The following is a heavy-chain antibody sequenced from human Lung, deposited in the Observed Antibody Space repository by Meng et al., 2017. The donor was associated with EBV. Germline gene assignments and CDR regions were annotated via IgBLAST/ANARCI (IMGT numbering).Heavy chain of an antibody. CDR1: GYTFTNYG. J-gene: IGHJ4*02. D-gene: IGHD1-26*01. V-gene: IGHV1-18*01. CDR2: ISAYNDNT. CDR3: ARVEVGITSGDY. Sequence: QGQVVEAGVEGNKPWAAVKCACNDSGYTFTNYGSTWVRPAPGQGLEWKGRISAYNDNTDYAQTLQGRLTMTTDTSTSTAYMELRSLRSDDTAVYYCARVEVGITSGDYWGQGTLVTVSS.